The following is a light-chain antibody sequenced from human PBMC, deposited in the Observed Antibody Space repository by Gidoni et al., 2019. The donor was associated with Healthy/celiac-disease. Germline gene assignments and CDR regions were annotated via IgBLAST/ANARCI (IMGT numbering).Light chain of an antibody. J-gene: IGLJ2*01. CDR3: QVWDSSTAKV. CDR1: NIGSKR. Sequence: SYELTQPLSVSVALGQTARITCGGNNIGSKRLNWYQQKPGQAPVLVIYRDSNRPSGIPERFSGSNSGNTATLTISRAQAGDEADYYCQVWDSSTAKVFGGGTKLTVL. V-gene: IGLV3-9*01. CDR2: RDS.